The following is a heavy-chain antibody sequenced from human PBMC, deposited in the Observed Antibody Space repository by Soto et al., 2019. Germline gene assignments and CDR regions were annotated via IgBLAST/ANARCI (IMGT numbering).Heavy chain of an antibody. D-gene: IGHD6-6*01. V-gene: IGHV3-43*01. J-gene: IGHJ4*02. Sequence: EVLLEESGGAVVQPGGSLRVSCVASGFTFDEYTMNWVRQAPGKGLEWISLISWDGGTTYYADTVKGRFTISRDTVKNSLYLQMDSLRAEDTDLYYCTKVKNKYRTTSGVDFGSWGQGTLVTVSS. CDR3: TKVKNKYRTTSGVDFGS. CDR2: ISWDGGTT. CDR1: GFTFDEYT.